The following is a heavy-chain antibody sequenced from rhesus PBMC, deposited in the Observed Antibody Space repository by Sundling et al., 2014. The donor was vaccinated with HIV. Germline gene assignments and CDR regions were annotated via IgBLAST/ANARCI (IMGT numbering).Heavy chain of an antibody. CDR2: ISGSSGST. D-gene: IGHD6-13*01. CDR1: GYSISSAYY. Sequence: QVQLQESGPGLVKPSETLSLTCAVSGYSISSAYYWGWIRQPPGKGLEYVGYISGSSGSTYYNPSLKSRVTISRDTSKNQFSLRLNSMTAADTAVYYCASPWNSWSGFDYWGQGVLVAVSS. CDR3: ASPWNSWSGFDY. V-gene: IGHV4-99*01. J-gene: IGHJ4*01.